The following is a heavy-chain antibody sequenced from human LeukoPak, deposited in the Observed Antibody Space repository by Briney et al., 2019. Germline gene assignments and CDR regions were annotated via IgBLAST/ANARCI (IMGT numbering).Heavy chain of an antibody. Sequence: GGSLRLSCAASGFTFSSYGMHWLRQAPGKGLYWVAFIRYDGKIKYYADTVKGRFTISRDNSKNTLYLQMSSLRTEDTAVYYCAKDHSMGATHWGQGTLVTVSS. V-gene: IGHV3-30*02. J-gene: IGHJ4*02. CDR3: AKDHSMGATH. CDR1: GFTFSSYG. D-gene: IGHD1-26*01. CDR2: IRYDGKIK.